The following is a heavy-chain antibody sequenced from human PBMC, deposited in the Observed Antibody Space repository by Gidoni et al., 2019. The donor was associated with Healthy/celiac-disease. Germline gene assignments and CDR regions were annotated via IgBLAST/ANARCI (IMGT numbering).Heavy chain of an antibody. CDR1: GSTFTSYA. V-gene: IGHV1-3*01. CDR3: ARALGVGATGLDY. D-gene: IGHD1-26*01. CDR2: INAGNGNT. J-gene: IGHJ4*02. Sequence: QVQLVQSGAEVKKPGASVKVSCKASGSTFTSYAMHWVRQAPGQRLEWMGWINAGNGNTKYSQKFQGRVTITRDTSASTAYMELSSLRSEDTAVYYCARALGVGATGLDYWGQGTLVTVSS.